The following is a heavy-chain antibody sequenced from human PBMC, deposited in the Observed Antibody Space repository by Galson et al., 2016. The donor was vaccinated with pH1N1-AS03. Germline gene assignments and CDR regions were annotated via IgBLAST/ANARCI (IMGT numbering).Heavy chain of an antibody. J-gene: IGHJ6*03. V-gene: IGHV3-74*01. CDR3: ARDSDYMDV. CDR2: ISNDGRNV. CDR1: GFTFSMSY. Sequence: SLRLSCAAPGFTFSMSYIHWVRQAPGKGLEWVSRISNDGRNVRYADFVKGRFAVSRDNAKNTVFLQMNSLRADDTAVYFCARDSDYMDVWGKGPTVTVSS.